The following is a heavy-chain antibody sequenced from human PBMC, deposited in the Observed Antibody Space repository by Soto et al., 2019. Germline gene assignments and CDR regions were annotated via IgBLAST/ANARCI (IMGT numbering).Heavy chain of an antibody. CDR2: ISSSSSYI. J-gene: IGHJ6*02. CDR3: ARDNITMVRGVIDFYYYGMDV. V-gene: IGHV3-21*01. CDR1: GFTFSSYS. Sequence: ESGGGLVKPGGSLRLSCAASGFTFSSYSMNWVRQAPGKGLEWVSSISSSSSYIYYADSVKGRFTISRDNAKNSLYLQMNSLRAEDTAVYYCARDNITMVRGVIDFYYYGMDVWGQGTTVTVSS. D-gene: IGHD3-10*01.